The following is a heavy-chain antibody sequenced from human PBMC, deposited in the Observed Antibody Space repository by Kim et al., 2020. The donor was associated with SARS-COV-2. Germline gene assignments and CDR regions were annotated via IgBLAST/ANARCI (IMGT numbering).Heavy chain of an antibody. D-gene: IGHD6-19*01. CDR2: INHRGRT. CDR1: GGSFSGYY. CDR3: ARGARQWLVRGPYYYYMDG. Sequence: SETLSLTCAVYGGSFSGYYWSWIRQPQGKGLEWIGEINHRGRTNYNPSLKSRVTISVDTSKNQFSLKLRSVTAADTAVYYCARGARQWLVRGPYYYYMDGWGKGTTVTVSS. J-gene: IGHJ6*03. V-gene: IGHV4-34*01.